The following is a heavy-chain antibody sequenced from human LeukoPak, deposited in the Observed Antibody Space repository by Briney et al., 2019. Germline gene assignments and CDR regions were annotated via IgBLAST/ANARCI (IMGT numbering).Heavy chain of an antibody. CDR3: ARGRTRTNWFDP. V-gene: IGHV1-69*13. D-gene: IGHD1-14*01. Sequence: ASVKVSCKASGGTFSSYAISWVRQAPGQGLEWMGGIIPIFGTANYAQKFQGRVTITADESTSTAYMELSSLRSEDTAVYYCARGRTRTNWFDPRGQGTLVTVSS. CDR2: IIPIFGTA. CDR1: GGTFSSYA. J-gene: IGHJ5*02.